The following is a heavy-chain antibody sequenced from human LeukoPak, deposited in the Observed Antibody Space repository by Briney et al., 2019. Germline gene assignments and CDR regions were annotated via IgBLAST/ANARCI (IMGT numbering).Heavy chain of an antibody. J-gene: IGHJ4*02. CDR1: GFTFSSYW. CDR2: INSDGSST. D-gene: IGHD4-11*01. Sequence: GGSLRLSCAASGFTFSSYWIHWVRQAPGKGLVWVSRINSDGSSTSYADSVKDRFTISRDNAKNTLYLQMNSLRAEDTAIYYCASLAGTRVVDYWGQGTLVTVSS. CDR3: ASLAGTRVVDY. V-gene: IGHV3-74*01.